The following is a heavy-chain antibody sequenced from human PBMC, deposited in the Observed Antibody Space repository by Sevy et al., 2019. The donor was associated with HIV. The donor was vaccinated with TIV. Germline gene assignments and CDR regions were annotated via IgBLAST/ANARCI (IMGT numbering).Heavy chain of an antibody. J-gene: IGHJ4*02. V-gene: IGHV3-30-3*01. Sequence: GGSLRLSCAASGFTFSTFTMHWVRQAPGKGLEWVAVISYDGSNKYYADSVKGRFTISRDNSKNTLYLQMNSVRAEDTAVYYCARGFFDISGDTYAGHYWGQGTPVTVSS. D-gene: IGHD3-22*01. CDR3: ARGFFDISGDTYAGHY. CDR1: GFTFSTFT. CDR2: ISYDGSNK.